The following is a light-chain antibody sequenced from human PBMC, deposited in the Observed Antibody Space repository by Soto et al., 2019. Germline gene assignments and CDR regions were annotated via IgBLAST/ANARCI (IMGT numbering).Light chain of an antibody. CDR2: DAS. CDR1: QSVSSY. J-gene: IGKJ4*01. CDR3: QQSSNWPST. V-gene: IGKV3-11*01. Sequence: EIVLTQSPATLSLSPGERAALSCRASQSVSSYLAWYQQKPGQAPKLLIYDASKMATANPARITGSGSGKDFTLTSNSLEPEDFADYFWQQSSNWPSTFGGGTKVEI.